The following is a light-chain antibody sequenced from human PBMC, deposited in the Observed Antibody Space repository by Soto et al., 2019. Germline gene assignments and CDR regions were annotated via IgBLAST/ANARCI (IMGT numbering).Light chain of an antibody. Sequence: QSVLTQPDSVSGSPGQPITISCTATSSDFGDDKYVSWYQQHPGKAPKLIIYDVGNRPSGVSDRFSGSKSANTASLTISGLQSEDEADYYCSSYTGSRTWVFGGGTKLTVL. V-gene: IGLV2-14*03. CDR2: DVG. J-gene: IGLJ3*02. CDR3: SSYTGSRTWV. CDR1: SSDFGDDKY.